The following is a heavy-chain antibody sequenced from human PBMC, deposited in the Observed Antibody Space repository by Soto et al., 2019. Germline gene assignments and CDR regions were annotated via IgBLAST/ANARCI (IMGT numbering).Heavy chain of an antibody. J-gene: IGHJ6*03. CDR3: ARLPGGEYCSGGSCYSHYYYMDV. V-gene: IGHV4-39*01. CDR1: GGSISSSSYY. CDR2: IYYSGST. Sequence: SETLSLTCTVSGGSISSSSYYWGWIRQPPGKGLERIGSIYYSGSTYYNPSLKSRVTISVDTSKNQFSLKLSSVTAADTAVYYCARLPGGEYCSGGSCYSHYYYMDVWGKGTTVTVSS. D-gene: IGHD2-15*01.